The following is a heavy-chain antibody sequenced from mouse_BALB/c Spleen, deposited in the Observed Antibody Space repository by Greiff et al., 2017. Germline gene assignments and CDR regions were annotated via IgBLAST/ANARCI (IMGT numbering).Heavy chain of an antibody. CDR1: GYSFTSYW. Sequence: QVQLQQPGAELVRPGASVKLSCKASGYSFTSYWMNWVKQRPGQGLEWIGMIHHSDSETRLNQKFKDKATLTVDKSSSTAYMQRSSPTSEDSAVYYCALYGNYDAMDYWGQGTSVTVSS. CDR2: IHHSDSET. CDR3: ALYGNYDAMDY. V-gene: IGHV1-74*01. J-gene: IGHJ4*01. D-gene: IGHD2-10*02.